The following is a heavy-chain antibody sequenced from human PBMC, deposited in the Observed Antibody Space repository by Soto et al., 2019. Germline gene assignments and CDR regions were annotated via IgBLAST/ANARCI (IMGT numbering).Heavy chain of an antibody. Sequence: TLETLSLTCTVSGGSISSGDYYWSWIRQPPGKGLEWIGYIYYSGSTYYNPSLKSRVTISVDTSKNQFSLKLSSVTAADTAVYYCARGPPYYYDSTSFDPWGQGTLVTVSS. CDR3: ARGPPYYYDSTSFDP. CDR1: GGSISSGDYY. J-gene: IGHJ5*02. D-gene: IGHD3-22*01. CDR2: IYYSGST. V-gene: IGHV4-30-4*01.